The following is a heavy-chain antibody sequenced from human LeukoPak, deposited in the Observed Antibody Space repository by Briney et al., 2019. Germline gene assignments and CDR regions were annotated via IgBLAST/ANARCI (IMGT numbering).Heavy chain of an antibody. J-gene: IGHJ5*02. CDR3: ARGRRIVVVPAAEAFDP. CDR2: ISYDGSNK. D-gene: IGHD2-2*01. Sequence: GGSLRLSCAASGFTFSSYAMHWVRQAPGKGLEWVAVISYDGSNKYYADSVKGRFTISRDNTKNSLYLQMNSLRAEDTAVYYCARGRRIVVVPAAEAFDPWGQGTLVTVSS. V-gene: IGHV3-30*04. CDR1: GFTFSSYA.